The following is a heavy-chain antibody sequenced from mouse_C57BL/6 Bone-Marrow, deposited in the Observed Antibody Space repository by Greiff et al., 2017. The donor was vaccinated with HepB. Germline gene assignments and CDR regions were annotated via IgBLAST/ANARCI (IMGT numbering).Heavy chain of an antibody. CDR3: ARDPPHYYGSSLYYAMDY. J-gene: IGHJ4*01. Sequence: EVKLEESGPGLVKPSQSLSLTCSVTGYSITSGYYWNWIRQFPGNKLEWMGYISYDGSNNYNPSLKNRISITRDTSKNQFFLKLNSVTTEDTATYYCARDPPHYYGSSLYYAMDYWGQGTSVTVSS. V-gene: IGHV3-6*01. D-gene: IGHD1-1*01. CDR2: ISYDGSN. CDR1: GYSITSGYY.